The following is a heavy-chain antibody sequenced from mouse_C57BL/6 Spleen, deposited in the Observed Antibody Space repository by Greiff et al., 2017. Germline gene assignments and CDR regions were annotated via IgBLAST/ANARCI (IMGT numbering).Heavy chain of an antibody. J-gene: IGHJ3*01. CDR1: GFTIKNTY. D-gene: IGHD3-2*02. CDR2: IDPANGNT. V-gene: IGHV14-3*01. Sequence: EVQLQQSVAELVRPGASVKLSCTASGFTIKNTYMHWVKQRPEQGLEWIGRIDPANGNTKYDSKFQGKATITADTSSNTAYLQLSSLTSEDTAIXYCSRTGAAQAWFAYWGQGTLVTVSA. CDR3: SRTGAAQAWFAY.